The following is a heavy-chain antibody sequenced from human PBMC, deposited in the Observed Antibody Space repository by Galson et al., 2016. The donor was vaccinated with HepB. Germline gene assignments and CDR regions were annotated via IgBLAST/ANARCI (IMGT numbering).Heavy chain of an antibody. CDR3: VKDLLRKAY. CDR1: GFTFSSYI. V-gene: IGHV3-64D*08. Sequence: SLSLSCAASGFTFSSYIMHWVRQSPGKGLEYVSAVSRDGGNTFDADSVKGRFTISRDNSKNTLYLHMNNLRPDDTAVYYCVKDLLRKAYWGQGTLVTVSS. CDR2: VSRDGGNT. D-gene: IGHD1-14*01. J-gene: IGHJ4*02.